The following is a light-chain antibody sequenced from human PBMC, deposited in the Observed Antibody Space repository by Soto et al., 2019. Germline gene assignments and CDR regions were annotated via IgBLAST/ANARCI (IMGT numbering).Light chain of an antibody. CDR3: QQYYNSPLT. CDR2: WAS. CDR1: QSVLSSSDNRNY. J-gene: IGKJ4*01. Sequence: DIVMTQSPHSLAVSLGERATIHCKSSQSVLSSSDNRNYLAWYQQKAGQSPKLLIYWASSRESGVPDRFSGAGSGTDFTLNVSGLQAEDVAVYYCQQYYNSPLTFGGGTKVEIK. V-gene: IGKV4-1*01.